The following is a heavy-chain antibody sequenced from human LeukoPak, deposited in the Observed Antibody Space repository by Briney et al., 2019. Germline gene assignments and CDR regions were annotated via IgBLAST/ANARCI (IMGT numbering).Heavy chain of an antibody. Sequence: ASVKVSCKASGGTCSSYAISWVRQAPGQGLEWMGRIIPIFGTANYAQKFQGRVTITANKSTSTAYMELSSLRSEDTAVYYCARGTISLGLWYMDVWGKGTTVTVSS. D-gene: IGHD5-12*01. CDR3: ARGTISLGLWYMDV. V-gene: IGHV1-69*06. J-gene: IGHJ6*03. CDR1: GGTCSSYA. CDR2: IIPIFGTA.